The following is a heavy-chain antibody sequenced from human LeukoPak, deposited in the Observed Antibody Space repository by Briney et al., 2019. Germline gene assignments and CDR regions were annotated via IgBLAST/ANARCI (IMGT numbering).Heavy chain of an antibody. J-gene: IGHJ4*02. Sequence: SLRLSCXXXXXTFSXYGMHWVRQAPGKGLEWVAVISYDGSNKYYADSVKGRFTISRDNSKNTLYLQMNSLRAEDTAVYYCAKDLGSSSGYWGQGTLVTVSS. CDR3: AKDLGSSSGY. CDR2: ISYDGSNK. D-gene: IGHD3-22*01. CDR1: XXTFSXYG. V-gene: IGHV3-30*18.